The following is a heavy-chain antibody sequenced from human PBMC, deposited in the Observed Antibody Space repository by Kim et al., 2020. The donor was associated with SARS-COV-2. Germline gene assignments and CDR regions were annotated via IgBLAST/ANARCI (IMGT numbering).Heavy chain of an antibody. J-gene: IGHJ4*02. V-gene: IGHV1-2*02. CDR3: AREVGYDSSHFDY. CDR2: INPNSGGT. CDR1: GYTFTGYY. D-gene: IGHD5-12*01. Sequence: ASVKVSCKASGYTFTGYYMHWVRQAPGQGLEWMGWINPNSGGTNYAQKFQGRVTMTRDTSISTAYMELSRLRSDDTAVYYCAREVGYDSSHFDYWGQGTLVTVSS.